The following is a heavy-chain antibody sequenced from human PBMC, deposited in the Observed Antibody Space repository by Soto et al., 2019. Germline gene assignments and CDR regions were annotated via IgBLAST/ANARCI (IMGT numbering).Heavy chain of an antibody. CDR1: GYTFTNYD. Sequence: QVHLVQSGAEVKKPGASVKVSCKASGYTFTNYDINWVRQAPGQGLEWMGWISTYTGNTNYAQKLQGRVTMTTDTSTNTADQELRSLRCDDTAVYFCARGYYYGSGRPARGGMDVWGQGTTVTVSS. CDR3: ARGYYYGSGRPARGGMDV. D-gene: IGHD3-10*01. CDR2: ISTYTGNT. J-gene: IGHJ6*02. V-gene: IGHV1-18*01.